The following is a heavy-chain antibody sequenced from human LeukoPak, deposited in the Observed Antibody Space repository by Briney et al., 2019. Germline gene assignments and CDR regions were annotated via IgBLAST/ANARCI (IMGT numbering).Heavy chain of an antibody. Sequence: SETLSLTCTVSGASISSYYWSWIRQPARKGLEWIGRIYSSGSRNYNPSLNSRVTMSVDTSKNQFSLKLSSVTAADTAVYHCARDLVGATGFDNWGQGTLVTVSP. CDR2: IYSSGSR. CDR3: ARDLVGATGFDN. D-gene: IGHD1-26*01. V-gene: IGHV4-4*07. CDR1: GASISSYY. J-gene: IGHJ4*02.